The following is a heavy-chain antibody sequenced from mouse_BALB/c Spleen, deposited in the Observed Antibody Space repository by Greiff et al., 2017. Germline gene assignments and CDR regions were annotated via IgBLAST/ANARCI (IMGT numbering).Heavy chain of an antibody. J-gene: IGHJ4*01. CDR1: GFDFSRYW. Sequence: EVKLVESGGGLVQPGGSLNLSCAASGFDFSRYWMSWARQAPGKGQEWIGEINPGSSTINYTPSLKDKFIISRDNAKNTLYLQMSKVRSEDTALYYCARREVQGAMDYWGQGTSVTVSS. V-gene: IGHV4-2*02. CDR3: ARREVQGAMDY. D-gene: IGHD2-14*01. CDR2: INPGSSTI.